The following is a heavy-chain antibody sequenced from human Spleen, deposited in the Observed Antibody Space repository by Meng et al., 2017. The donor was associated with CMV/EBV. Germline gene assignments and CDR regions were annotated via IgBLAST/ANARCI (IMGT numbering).Heavy chain of an antibody. CDR3: ARCDFWSGCDY. CDR1: GYTFASFG. J-gene: IGHJ4*02. V-gene: IGHV1-18*01. CDR2: VSAYNANT. Sequence: ASVKVSCKASGYTFASFGITWVRQAPGQGLEWMGWVSAYNANTNYAQKLQGRITMTTDTSTSTVYMELRNLTSDDTAVYYCARCDFWSGCDYWGQGTLVTVSS. D-gene: IGHD3-3*01.